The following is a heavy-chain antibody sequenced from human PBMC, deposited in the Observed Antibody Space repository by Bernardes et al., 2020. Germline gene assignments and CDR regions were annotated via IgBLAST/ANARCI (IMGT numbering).Heavy chain of an antibody. CDR2: ISSGSSYI. CDR3: AREGAYDWNVLDH. J-gene: IGHJ4*02. D-gene: IGHD1-20*01. V-gene: IGHV3-21*01. Sequence: GGSLRLSCAASGFTFSSYSMNWVRQAPGKGLEWVSSISSGSSYIYYADSVKGRFTISRDNAKNSLYLQMSSLRAEDTALYYCAREGAYDWNVLDHWGQGILVTVSS. CDR1: GFTFSSYS.